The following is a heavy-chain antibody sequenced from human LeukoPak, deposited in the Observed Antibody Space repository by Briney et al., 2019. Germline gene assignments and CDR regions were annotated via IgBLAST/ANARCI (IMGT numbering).Heavy chain of an antibody. CDR3: AKHAGIVVISGPFHFDY. CDR1: GFTFSSYA. CDR2: ISGGGGST. Sequence: GGSLRLSCAASGFTFSSYAMSWVRQAPGKGLEWVSAISGGGGSTYYVDSMKGRFTISRDNSKNTLFLQMNSLRAGDTAVYYCAKHAGIVVISGPFHFDYWGQGALVTVSS. J-gene: IGHJ4*02. D-gene: IGHD3-22*01. V-gene: IGHV3-23*01.